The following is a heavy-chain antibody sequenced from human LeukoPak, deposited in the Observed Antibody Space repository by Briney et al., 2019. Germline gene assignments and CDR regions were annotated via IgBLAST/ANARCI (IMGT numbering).Heavy chain of an antibody. V-gene: IGHV3-74*01. Sequence: GGSLRLSCVASGFTFSNYWMLWVRQAPGKGLMWVSLISTDGKSTRYAESVKGRFTISRDNSKNTLCLQMNSLRAEDTAVYYCAREGPRGNSQFDYWGQGTLVTVSS. J-gene: IGHJ4*02. CDR3: AREGPRGNSQFDY. CDR1: GFTFSNYW. D-gene: IGHD2/OR15-2a*01. CDR2: ISTDGKST.